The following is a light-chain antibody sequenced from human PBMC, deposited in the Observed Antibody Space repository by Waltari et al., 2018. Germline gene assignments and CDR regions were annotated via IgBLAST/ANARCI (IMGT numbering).Light chain of an antibody. V-gene: IGLV5-45*03. J-gene: IGLJ3*02. CDR1: SGLNVGTYR. Sequence: QAVLTQPSSLSASPGASASLTCTLRSGLNVGTYRIYWYQQKPGSPPQYLLRYKSDSDKQQGSGVPSRFSVSKDASANAGILLISGLQSEDEADYYCMIWHSSAWVFGGGTKLTVL. CDR2: YKSDSDK. CDR3: MIWHSSAWV.